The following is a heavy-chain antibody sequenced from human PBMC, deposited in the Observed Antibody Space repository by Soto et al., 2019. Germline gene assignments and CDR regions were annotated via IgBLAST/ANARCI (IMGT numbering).Heavy chain of an antibody. CDR3: ARGGYYDFWSGYDGTWFDP. CDR1: GDSISSYS. J-gene: IGHJ5*02. D-gene: IGHD3-3*01. V-gene: IGHV4-59*01. CDR2: VFHTGST. Sequence: SETLSLTFTVSGDSISSYSWSWIRQPPGMGLEWIGYVFHTGSTNYNPSLKSRVTISVDSSKNQFSLRLSSLRSEDTAVYYCARGGYYDFWSGYDGTWFDPWGQGTLVTVSS.